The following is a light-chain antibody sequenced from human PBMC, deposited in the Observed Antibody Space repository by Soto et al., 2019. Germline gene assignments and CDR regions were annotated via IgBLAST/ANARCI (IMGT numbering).Light chain of an antibody. J-gene: IGKJ3*01. CDR3: QQYYSYPRT. CDR1: QVISSY. V-gene: IGKV1-9*01. Sequence: DILLTQSPSFLSASVGDRVTITCRASQVISSYLAWYQQKPGKAPKLLIYAASTLQSGVPSRFSGSGSGTDFTLTISCLQSEDFATYYCQQYYSYPRTFGPGTKVDIK. CDR2: AAS.